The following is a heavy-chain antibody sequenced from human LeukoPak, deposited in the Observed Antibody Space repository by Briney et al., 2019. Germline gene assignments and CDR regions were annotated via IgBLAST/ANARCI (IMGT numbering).Heavy chain of an antibody. CDR1: GFTFSNYG. D-gene: IGHD3-10*01. CDR2: ISISGGST. CDR3: AKDAWRFGGSLLYYSDY. V-gene: IGHV3-23*01. J-gene: IGHJ4*02. Sequence: PGGSLRLSCAASGFTFSNYGMSWVRQAPGRGLEWVSVISISGGSTYYADSVKGRFTISRDNSKNTLYLKMNSLRAEDTAVYYCAKDAWRFGGSLLYYSDYWGQGTLVTVSS.